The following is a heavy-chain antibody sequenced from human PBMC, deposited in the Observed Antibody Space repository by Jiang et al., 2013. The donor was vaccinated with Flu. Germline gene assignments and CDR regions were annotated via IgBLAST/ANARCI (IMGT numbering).Heavy chain of an antibody. Sequence: QLLESGGGLVQPGGSLRLSCAASGITISNYAMNWVRQAPGKGLEWVSGISSSGSSTFYADSVKGRFTISRDKSKNTLYLQMNNLRAEDTAIYYCAKDMPGRGSFNFFDYWGQGTLVTVSS. CDR3: AKDMPGRGSFNFFDY. J-gene: IGHJ4*02. D-gene: IGHD1-26*01. V-gene: IGHV3-23*01. CDR1: GITISNYA. CDR2: ISSSGSST.